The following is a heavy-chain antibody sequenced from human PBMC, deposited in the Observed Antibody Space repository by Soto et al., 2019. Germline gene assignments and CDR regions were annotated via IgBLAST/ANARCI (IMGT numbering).Heavy chain of an antibody. CDR2: IKQDGSEK. J-gene: IGHJ6*03. V-gene: IGHV3-7*01. CDR1: GFTFSSYW. CDR3: ARDRALRSSLYSSSSISYYYYYYMDV. D-gene: IGHD6-6*01. Sequence: GGSLRLSCAASGFTFSSYWMSWVRQAPGKGLEWVANIKQDGSEKYYVDSVKGRFTISRDNAKNSLYLQMNSLRAEDTAVYYCARDRALRSSLYSSSSISYYYYYYMDVWGKGTTVTVSS.